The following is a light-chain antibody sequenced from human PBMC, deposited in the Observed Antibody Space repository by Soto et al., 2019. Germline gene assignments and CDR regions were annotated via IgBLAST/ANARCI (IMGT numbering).Light chain of an antibody. V-gene: IGKV1-39*01. CDR3: QNTSSTPFT. CDR2: AAS. Sequence: EIQMPRSRSSISASVVDIFTVTCSASQSISNYLNWYQQKPGKAPKLLIYAASSLQSGVPSRFSGSGSGTDFTLTISSLQPEDFATYYCQNTSSTPFTCGTGNTVAIK. CDR1: QSISNY. J-gene: IGKJ3*01.